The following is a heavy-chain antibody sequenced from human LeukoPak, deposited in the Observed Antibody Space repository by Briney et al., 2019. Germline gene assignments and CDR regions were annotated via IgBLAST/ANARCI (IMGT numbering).Heavy chain of an antibody. V-gene: IGHV3-11*03. CDR1: GFTFSDYY. Sequence: GGSLRLSCAASGFTFSDYYMSWIRQAPGNGLEWVSYISSGGSYTNYADSVKGRFTISRDNAKTSLYLQVNSLRAEDTAVYYCASLYYDILTGYRFDYWGQGTLVTVSS. D-gene: IGHD3-9*01. J-gene: IGHJ4*02. CDR2: ISSGGSYT. CDR3: ASLYYDILTGYRFDY.